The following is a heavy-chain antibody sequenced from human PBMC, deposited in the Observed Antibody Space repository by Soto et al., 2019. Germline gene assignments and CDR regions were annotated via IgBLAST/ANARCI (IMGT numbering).Heavy chain of an antibody. CDR1: GGSFSGYY. J-gene: IGHJ5*02. V-gene: IGHV4-34*01. D-gene: IGHD6-13*01. Sequence: NPSETLSLTCAVYGGSFSGYYWSWIRQPPGKGLEWIGEINHSGSTNYNPSLKSRVTISVDTSKNQFSLKLSSVTAADTAVYYCARGQIIAAAANWFDPWGQGTLVTVSS. CDR2: INHSGST. CDR3: ARGQIIAAAANWFDP.